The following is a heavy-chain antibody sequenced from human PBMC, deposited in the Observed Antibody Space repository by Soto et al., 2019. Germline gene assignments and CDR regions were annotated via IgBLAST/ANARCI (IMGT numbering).Heavy chain of an antibody. Sequence: VASVNVSCKASGYTFTSYGISWVRQAPGQGLEWMGWISAYNGNTNYAQKLQGRVTMTTDTSTSTAYMELRSLRSDDTAVYYCARVHVALAVAKYYFDYWGQGTLVTVSS. V-gene: IGHV1-18*04. J-gene: IGHJ4*02. CDR3: ARVHVALAVAKYYFDY. D-gene: IGHD6-19*01. CDR1: GYTFTSYG. CDR2: ISAYNGNT.